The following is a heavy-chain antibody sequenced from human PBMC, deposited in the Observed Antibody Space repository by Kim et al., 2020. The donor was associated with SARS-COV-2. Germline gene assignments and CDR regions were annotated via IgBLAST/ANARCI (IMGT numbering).Heavy chain of an antibody. CDR2: MNPNSGNT. J-gene: IGHJ6*02. CDR3: ARAGSTWYCANYDYYGMDV. D-gene: IGHD6-13*01. CDR1: GYTFINYE. V-gene: IGHV1-8*01. Sequence: ASVKVSCKASGYTFINYEINWVRQATGQGLELMGWMNPNSGNTGYIQKFLGRVTMTRNTSISTAYMELSSLRSEDTAVYYCARAGSTWYCANYDYYGMDVWGQGTTVTVSS.